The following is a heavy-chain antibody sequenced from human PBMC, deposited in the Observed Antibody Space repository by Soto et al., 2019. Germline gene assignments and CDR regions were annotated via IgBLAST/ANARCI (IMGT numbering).Heavy chain of an antibody. J-gene: IGHJ4*02. CDR3: ARYFGVMGASADPPPSLHS. D-gene: IGHD3-10*01. CDR1: GFTFGSYW. V-gene: IGHV3-7*05. Sequence: GGSLRLSCAASGFTFGSYWMSWVRQAPGKGLEWVANIKQDGSEKYYVDSVKGRFTISRDNAKNSLYLQMNSLRAEDTAVYYCARYFGVMGASADPPPSLHSWGTGPLVTV. CDR2: IKQDGSEK.